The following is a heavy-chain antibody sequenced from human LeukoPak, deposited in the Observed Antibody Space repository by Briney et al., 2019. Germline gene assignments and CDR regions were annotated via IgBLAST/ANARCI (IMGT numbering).Heavy chain of an antibody. CDR2: VYYNGST. CDR3: ARRVLGQPLERANWFDP. D-gene: IGHD1-1*01. Sequence: PSEPLSLTCTVSGGSVSSGSCYWSWIRQPPGKGLGWIGHVYYNGSTNYNPSLKSRVTISGDTSKNQFSLTLSSVTAADTAVYYCARRVLGQPLERANWFDPWGQGTLVTVSS. V-gene: IGHV4-61*01. J-gene: IGHJ5*02. CDR1: GGSVSSGSCY.